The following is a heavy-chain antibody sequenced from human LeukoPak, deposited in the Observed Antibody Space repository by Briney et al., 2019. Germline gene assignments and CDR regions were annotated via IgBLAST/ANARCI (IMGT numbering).Heavy chain of an antibody. D-gene: IGHD6-19*01. Sequence: PGESLKISCKGSGYSFTSYWIGWVRQTPGKGLEWMGIIYPGDSDTRYSPSFQGQVTISADKSISTAYLQWSSLKASDTAMYYCARPTAGIAVAGPLTYYFDYWGQGTLVTVSS. J-gene: IGHJ4*02. V-gene: IGHV5-51*01. CDR3: ARPTAGIAVAGPLTYYFDY. CDR1: GYSFTSYW. CDR2: IYPGDSDT.